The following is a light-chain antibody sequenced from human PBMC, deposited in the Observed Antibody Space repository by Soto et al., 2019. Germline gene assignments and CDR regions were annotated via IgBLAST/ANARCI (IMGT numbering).Light chain of an antibody. CDR1: QSVLYSSNNKNY. J-gene: IGKJ4*01. V-gene: IGKV4-1*01. CDR3: QQFHSYPLT. Sequence: DIVMTQSPESLAVSLGERATINCESSQSVLYSSNNKNYLAWYQHKPGQPPKLLLYWASMRESGVPDRISGSGSGTDFTLTINSLQAEDVAVYYCQQFHSYPLTFGGGTKVEIK. CDR2: WAS.